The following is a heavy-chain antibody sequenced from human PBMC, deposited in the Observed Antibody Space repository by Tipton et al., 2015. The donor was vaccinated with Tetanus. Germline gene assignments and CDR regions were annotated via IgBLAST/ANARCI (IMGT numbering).Heavy chain of an antibody. CDR2: IIPIFGTA. Sequence: QLVQSGAEVKKPGSSVKVSCKASGGTFSSYAISWVRQAPGQGLEWMGGIIPIFGTANYAQKFQGRVTITADESTSTAYMGLSSLRSEDTAVYYCARDLTYCGGDCYAGSFQHWGQGTLVTVSS. CDR3: ARDLTYCGGDCYAGSFQH. D-gene: IGHD2-21*02. J-gene: IGHJ1*01. CDR1: GGTFSSYA. V-gene: IGHV1-69*01.